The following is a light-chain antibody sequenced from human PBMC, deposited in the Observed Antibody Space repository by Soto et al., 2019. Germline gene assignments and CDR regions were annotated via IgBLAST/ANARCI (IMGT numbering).Light chain of an antibody. CDR2: GTS. CDR1: QNVHSDY. Sequence: EIVLTQSPDTLSLSPGERATLSCRATQNVHSDYLAWYQQKVGQAPRLLIYGTSSRATGIPDRFRGSGTGTHYTLTISRLEPEDFVVYYCQKYGGTHTFGQGTRLEIK. V-gene: IGKV3-20*01. CDR3: QKYGGTHT. J-gene: IGKJ2*01.